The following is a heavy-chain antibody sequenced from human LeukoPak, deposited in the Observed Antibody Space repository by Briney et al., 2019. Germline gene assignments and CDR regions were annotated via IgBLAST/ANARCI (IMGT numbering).Heavy chain of an antibody. CDR1: GFTFSSYG. CDR3: AVVAGRFPPDY. D-gene: IGHD6-19*01. J-gene: IGHJ4*02. Sequence: GGSLRLSCAASGFTFSSYGMHWVRQAPGKGLEWVAVISYDGSNKYYADSVKGRFTISRDNSKKILFLQMDNLRVDDTAMYYCAVVAGRFPPDYWGQGTLVTVSS. CDR2: ISYDGSNK. V-gene: IGHV3-30*03.